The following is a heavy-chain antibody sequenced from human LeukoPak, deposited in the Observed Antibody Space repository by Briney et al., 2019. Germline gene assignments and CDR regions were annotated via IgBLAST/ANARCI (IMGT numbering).Heavy chain of an antibody. J-gene: IGHJ4*02. Sequence: SETLSLTCAVYGGSFSGYYWSWIRQPPGKGLEWIGEINHSGSTNYNPSLKSRVTISVDTSKNQFSLKLSSVTAADTAVYYCVRGPTNLLWFGVHLVDSFGYWGQGTLVTVSS. CDR3: VRGPTNLLWFGVHLVDSFGY. D-gene: IGHD3-10*01. CDR1: GGSFSGYY. V-gene: IGHV4-34*01. CDR2: INHSGST.